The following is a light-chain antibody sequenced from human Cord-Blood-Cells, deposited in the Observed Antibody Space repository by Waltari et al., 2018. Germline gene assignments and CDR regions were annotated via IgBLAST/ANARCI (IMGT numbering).Light chain of an antibody. CDR2: RNN. Sequence: QSVLTQPPSASGTPGQRVTISCSGSSSNIGSNTVNWYQQLPGTAPKLLIDRNNRRPSGVPDRFSGSKSGTSASLAISGLQSEDEADYYCAAWDDSLNGWVFGGGTKLTVL. CDR1: SSNIGSNT. V-gene: IGLV1-44*01. CDR3: AAWDDSLNGWV. J-gene: IGLJ3*02.